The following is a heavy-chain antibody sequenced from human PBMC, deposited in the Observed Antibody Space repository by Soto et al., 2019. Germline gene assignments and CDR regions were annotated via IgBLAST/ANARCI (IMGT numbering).Heavy chain of an antibody. CDR2: IYYSGST. CDR3: ARDYDGGMDV. V-gene: IGHV4-59*01. D-gene: IGHD3-3*01. CDR1: CGSISSYY. J-gene: IGHJ6*02. Sequence: PSETLSLTCTVSCGSISSYYWSWIRQPPGKGLEWIGYIYYSGSTNYNPSLKSRVTISVDTSKNQFSLKLSSVTAADTAVYYCARDYDGGMDVWGQGTTVTVSS.